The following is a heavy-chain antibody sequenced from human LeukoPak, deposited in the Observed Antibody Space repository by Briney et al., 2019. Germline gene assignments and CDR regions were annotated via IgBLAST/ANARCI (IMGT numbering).Heavy chain of an antibody. Sequence: GESLKISCRGSGYSFTSYWIGWVRQMPGKGLEWMGIIYPGDSDTRYSPSFQGQVTISADKSISTAFLQWSGLKASDTAMYYCATSECSITSCYKYSSFDYWGQGTLVTVSS. V-gene: IGHV5-51*01. CDR1: GYSFTSYW. D-gene: IGHD2-2*02. CDR3: ATSECSITSCYKYSSFDY. CDR2: IYPGDSDT. J-gene: IGHJ4*02.